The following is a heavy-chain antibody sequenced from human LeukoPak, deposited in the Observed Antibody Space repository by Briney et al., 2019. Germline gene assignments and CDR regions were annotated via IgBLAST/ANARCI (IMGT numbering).Heavy chain of an antibody. J-gene: IGHJ4*02. Sequence: GGSLTLSCTASGFTFSSHNMSWVRQAPGKGLEWVSFISSTSKTTYVADSLKGRFSLSRDNAKQSLYLLMDSLRVEDTAVYYCAREGLRYGDGYDIWGQGTLVSVSA. CDR2: ISSTSKTT. CDR1: GFTFSSHN. V-gene: IGHV3-48*01. D-gene: IGHD4-17*01. CDR3: AREGLRYGDGYDI.